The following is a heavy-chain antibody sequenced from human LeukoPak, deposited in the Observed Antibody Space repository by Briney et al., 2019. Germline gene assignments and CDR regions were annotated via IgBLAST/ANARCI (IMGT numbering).Heavy chain of an antibody. J-gene: IGHJ6*04. D-gene: IGHD3-10*02. CDR2: INSDGSST. V-gene: IGHV3-74*01. Sequence: GGSLRLSCAASGFTFSSYWMHWVRQAPGKGLVWVSRINSDGSSTSYADSVKGRFTISRDNAKNSLYLQMNSLRAEDTAVYYCAELGITMIGGVWGKGTTVTVSS. CDR1: GFTFSSYW. CDR3: AELGITMIGGV.